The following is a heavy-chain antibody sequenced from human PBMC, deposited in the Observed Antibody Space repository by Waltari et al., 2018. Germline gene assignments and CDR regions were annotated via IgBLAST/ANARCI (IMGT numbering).Heavy chain of an antibody. CDR1: GYTFTDYY. CDR2: VDPEDGET. D-gene: IGHD6-13*01. Sequence: VQLVQSGAEVKKPGATVKISCKASGYTFTDYYMHWVQQAPGNGLEWMGRVDPEDGETIYAEKVHGRVTITADTSTDTDYMELRSLRSEDTAVYYCATGIAAAGRGDYYYYYYMDVWGKGTTVTVSS. CDR3: ATGIAAAGRGDYYYYYYMDV. V-gene: IGHV1-69-2*01. J-gene: IGHJ6*03.